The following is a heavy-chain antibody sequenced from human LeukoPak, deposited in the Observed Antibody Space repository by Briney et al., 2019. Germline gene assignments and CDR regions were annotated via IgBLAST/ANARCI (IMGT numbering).Heavy chain of an antibody. V-gene: IGHV6-1*01. CDR1: GDSVSSNSAA. CDR2: TYYRSKWYN. J-gene: IGHJ4*02. D-gene: IGHD3-22*01. CDR3: ARDTGGYYDSSGYYDY. Sequence: SQTLSLTCAISGDSVSSNSAAWNWIRQSPSRRLEWLGRTYYRSKWYNDYAVSVKSRITINPDTSKNQFSLQLNSVTPEDTAVYYCARDTGGYYDSSGYYDYWGQGTLVTVSS.